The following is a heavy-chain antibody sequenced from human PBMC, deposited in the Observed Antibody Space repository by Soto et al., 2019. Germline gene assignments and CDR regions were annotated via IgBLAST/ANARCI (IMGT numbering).Heavy chain of an antibody. Sequence: AAVKVSCKASGDTFSFYTINWVRQAPGLGLEWVGRINPILSMSNYAQKFQGRVTMTADKSTNTAYMELRSLRSEDTAMYFCATSYGSGYRAFDSWGQGALVTVSS. D-gene: IGHD3-10*01. CDR3: ATSYGSGYRAFDS. CDR1: GDTFSFYT. J-gene: IGHJ4*02. V-gene: IGHV1-69*02. CDR2: INPILSMS.